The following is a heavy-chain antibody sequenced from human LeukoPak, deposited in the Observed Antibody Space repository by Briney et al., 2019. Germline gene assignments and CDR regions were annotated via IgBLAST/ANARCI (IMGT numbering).Heavy chain of an antibody. CDR1: GFTFSSYA. D-gene: IGHD3-3*01. Sequence: QPGGSLRLSCAASGFTFSSYAMHWVRQAPGKGLEWVALISYDGSNKYYADSVKGRFTISRDNAKNSLYLQMNSLRAEDTGVYYCARGSAFDFLDYFDYWGQGTLVTVSS. J-gene: IGHJ4*02. CDR3: ARGSAFDFLDYFDY. CDR2: ISYDGSNK. V-gene: IGHV3-30*04.